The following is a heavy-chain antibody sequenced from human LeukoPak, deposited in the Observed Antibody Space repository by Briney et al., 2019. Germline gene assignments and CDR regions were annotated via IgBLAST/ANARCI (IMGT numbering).Heavy chain of an antibody. V-gene: IGHV4-39*01. CDR2: IYYSGTT. CDR1: GGSISSSSYY. D-gene: IGHD6-6*01. J-gene: IGHJ4*02. Sequence: SETLSLTCTVSGGSISSSSYYWGWIRQPPGKGLEWIGSIYYSGTTYYNPSLKSRVTISVDTSKNQFSLKLSSVTAADTAVYYCARLGLGSSRDYWGQGTLVTVSS. CDR3: ARLGLGSSRDY.